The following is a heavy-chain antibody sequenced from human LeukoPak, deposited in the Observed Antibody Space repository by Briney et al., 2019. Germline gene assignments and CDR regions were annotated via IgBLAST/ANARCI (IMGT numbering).Heavy chain of an antibody. V-gene: IGHV3-43*01. Sequence: GGSLRLSCAASGFTFDDYTMHWVRQAPGKGLEWVSLISWDGGRAYYADSVKGRFTISRDNSKKSLYLQMNSLRTEDTAFYYCAKDPGKRNDFFDYWGQGTLVTVSS. D-gene: IGHD2-21*02. CDR3: AKDPGKRNDFFDY. CDR2: ISWDGGRA. J-gene: IGHJ4*02. CDR1: GFTFDDYT.